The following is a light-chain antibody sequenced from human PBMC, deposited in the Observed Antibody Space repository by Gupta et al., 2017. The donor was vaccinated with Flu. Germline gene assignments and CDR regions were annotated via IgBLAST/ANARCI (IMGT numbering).Light chain of an antibody. J-gene: IGLJ3*02. CDR2: LNSDGSH. CDR3: QTWGTAIRV. Sequence: VKLTCTLSSGHSSNAIAWHQQQPEKGPRYLIKLNSDGSHYKGDGIPDRFSGSSSGAERYLTISSLQSEDEADYYCQTWGTAIRVFSGGTKLTVL. CDR1: SGHSSNA. V-gene: IGLV4-69*01.